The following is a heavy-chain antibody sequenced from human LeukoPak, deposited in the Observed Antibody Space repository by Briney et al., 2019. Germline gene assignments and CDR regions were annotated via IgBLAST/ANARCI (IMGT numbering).Heavy chain of an antibody. CDR3: ARVGYDILTGYYGYFDY. Sequence: GGSLRLSCAASGFTFSSYAMSWVRQAPGKGLEWVANIKQDGSEKYYVDSVKGRFTISRGNAKNSLYLQMNSLRAEDTAVYYCARVGYDILTGYYGYFDYWGQGTLVTVSS. V-gene: IGHV3-7*03. J-gene: IGHJ4*02. CDR2: IKQDGSEK. CDR1: GFTFSSYA. D-gene: IGHD3-9*01.